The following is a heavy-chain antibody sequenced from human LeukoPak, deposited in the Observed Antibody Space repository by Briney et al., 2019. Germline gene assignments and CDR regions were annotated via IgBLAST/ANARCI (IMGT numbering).Heavy chain of an antibody. CDR3: ARERIAAAGSLLYYYGMDV. CDR2: IIPIFGTA. V-gene: IGHV1-69*01. CDR1: GGTFSSYA. D-gene: IGHD6-13*01. Sequence: AASVKVSCTASGGTFSSYAISWVRQAPGQGLEWMGGIIPIFGTANYAQKFQGRVTITADESTSTAYMELSSLRSEDTAVYYCARERIAAAGSLLYYYGMDVWGQGTTVTVSS. J-gene: IGHJ6*02.